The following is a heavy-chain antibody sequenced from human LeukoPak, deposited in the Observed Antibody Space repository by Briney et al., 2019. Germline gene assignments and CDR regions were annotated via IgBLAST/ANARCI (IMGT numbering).Heavy chain of an antibody. D-gene: IGHD6-13*01. Sequence: ASVKASCKASGYTFTSYGISWVRQAPGQGLEWMGWISDYNGNTNYAQKLQGRVTMTTDTSTSTAYMELRSLRSDDTAVYYCARDEGSPGYFDYWGQGTLVTVSS. J-gene: IGHJ4*02. V-gene: IGHV1-18*01. CDR3: ARDEGSPGYFDY. CDR1: GYTFTSYG. CDR2: ISDYNGNT.